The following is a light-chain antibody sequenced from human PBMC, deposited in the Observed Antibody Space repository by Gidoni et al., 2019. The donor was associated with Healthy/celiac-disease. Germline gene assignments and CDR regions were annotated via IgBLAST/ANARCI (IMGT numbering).Light chain of an antibody. J-gene: IGKJ1*01. V-gene: IGKV1-5*03. CDR3: QQYNSYSWT. CDR1: QSISSW. Sequence: DIQMTKSPSTLSASVGDRVTITCRASQSISSWLAWYQQKPGKAPKLLIYKASSLESGVPSRFSGSGSGIEFTLTISSLQPDDFATYYCQQYNSYSWTFXXXTKVEIK. CDR2: KAS.